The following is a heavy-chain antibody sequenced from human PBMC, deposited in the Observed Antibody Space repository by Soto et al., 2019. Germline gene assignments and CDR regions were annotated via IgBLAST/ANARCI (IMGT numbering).Heavy chain of an antibody. Sequence: GGSLRLSCAASGFTFSSYGMHWVRQAPGKGLEWVAVIWYDGSNKYYADSVKGRFTISRDNSKNTLYLQMNSLRAEDTAVYYCARGGSSSGYYYATLDYWGQGTLVTVSS. CDR3: ARGGSSSGYYYATLDY. V-gene: IGHV3-33*01. D-gene: IGHD3-22*01. CDR2: IWYDGSNK. J-gene: IGHJ4*02. CDR1: GFTFSSYG.